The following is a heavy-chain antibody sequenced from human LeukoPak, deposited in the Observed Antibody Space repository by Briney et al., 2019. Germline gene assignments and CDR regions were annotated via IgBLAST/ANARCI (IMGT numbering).Heavy chain of an antibody. CDR1: GGSFSGYY. Sequence: SETLSLTCAVYGGSFSGYYWSWIRQPPGKGLEWIGEINHSGSTNYNPSLKSRVTISVDTSKNQFSLKLSSVTAADTAVYYCARGMKLLWVGELSFDLWGQGTLVTVSS. J-gene: IGHJ4*02. CDR2: INHSGST. V-gene: IGHV4-34*01. D-gene: IGHD3-10*01. CDR3: ARGMKLLWVGELSFDL.